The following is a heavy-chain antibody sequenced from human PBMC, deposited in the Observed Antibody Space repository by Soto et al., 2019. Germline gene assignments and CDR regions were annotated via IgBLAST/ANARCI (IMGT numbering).Heavy chain of an antibody. CDR2: INAGNGNT. J-gene: IGHJ4*02. D-gene: IGHD6-19*01. CDR3: ARAVAVAADFDY. Sequence: ASVKVSCTASGYTFTSYGISWVRHAPGQGLEWMGWINAGNGNTKYSQKFQGRVTITRDTSASTAYMELSSLRSEDTAVYYCARAVAVAADFDYWGQGTLVTVSS. CDR1: GYTFTSYG. V-gene: IGHV1-3*01.